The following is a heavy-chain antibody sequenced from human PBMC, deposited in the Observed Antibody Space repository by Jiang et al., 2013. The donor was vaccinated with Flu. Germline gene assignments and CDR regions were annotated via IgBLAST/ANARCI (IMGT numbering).Heavy chain of an antibody. J-gene: IGHJ4*02. CDR1: GFTFSSYG. D-gene: IGHD1-26*01. CDR2: IWYDGSNK. CDR3: ARGAWVGATDY. Sequence: VQLLESGGGVVQPGRSLRLSCAASGFTFSSYGMHWVRQAPGKGLEWVAVIWYDGSNKYYADSVKGRFTISRDNSKNTLYLQMNSLRAEDTAVYYCARGAWVGATDYWGQGTLVTVS. V-gene: IGHV3-33*01.